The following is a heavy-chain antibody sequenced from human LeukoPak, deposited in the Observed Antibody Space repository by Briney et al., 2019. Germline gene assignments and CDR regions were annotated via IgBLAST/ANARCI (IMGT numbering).Heavy chain of an antibody. Sequence: PSETLSLTCTVSGGSISSYYWSWIRQPPGKGLEWIGYIYYSGSTNYNPSLKSRVTISVDTSKNQFSLKLSSVTAADTAVYYCARYLGVGRYSSSWYGSRGNWFDPWGQGTLVTVSS. CDR3: ARYLGVGRYSSSWYGSRGNWFDP. CDR1: GGSISSYY. CDR2: IYYSGST. V-gene: IGHV4-59*01. D-gene: IGHD6-13*01. J-gene: IGHJ5*02.